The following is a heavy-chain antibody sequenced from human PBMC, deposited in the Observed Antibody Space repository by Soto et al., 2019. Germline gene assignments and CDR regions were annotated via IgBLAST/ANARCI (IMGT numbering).Heavy chain of an antibody. CDR3: ARDLAAADY. CDR2: IIPILGIA. CDR1: GGTFSSYT. J-gene: IGHJ4*02. D-gene: IGHD6-13*01. V-gene: IGHV1-69*02. Sequence: ASVKVSCKAYGGTFSSYTISWVRQAPGQGLEWMGRIIPILGIANYAQKFRGRVTMARDTSTSTVYMDLSSLRSDDTAVYYCARDLAAADYWGQGTLVTVSS.